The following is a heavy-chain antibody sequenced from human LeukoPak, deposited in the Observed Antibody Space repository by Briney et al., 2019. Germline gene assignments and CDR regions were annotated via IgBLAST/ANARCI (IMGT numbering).Heavy chain of an antibody. CDR3: AGLVGRYSSGLYYYYFDY. Sequence: SETLSLTCTVSGASINSSNFYWGWIRQPPGKGLEWIANIYDRGSTYYNPSVKSRVTISIDKSKNQFFLNLSSVTAADTAVYYCAGLVGRYSSGLYYYYFDYWGQGTLVTVSS. CDR2: IYDRGST. D-gene: IGHD3-22*01. V-gene: IGHV4-39*07. J-gene: IGHJ4*02. CDR1: GASINSSNFY.